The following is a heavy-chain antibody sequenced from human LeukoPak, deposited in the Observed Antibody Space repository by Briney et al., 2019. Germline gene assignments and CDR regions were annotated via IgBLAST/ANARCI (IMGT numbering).Heavy chain of an antibody. J-gene: IGHJ4*02. D-gene: IGHD1-7*01. CDR3: ARKQSGTMYDV. CDR2: FYSGGSA. V-gene: IGHV4-39*07. Sequence: SETLSLTCIVPGGSISSSSYYWAWIRQPPGKGLEWIGTFYSGGSAYYNPSLTSRVSISKDTSDKQLSLRLYSVTAADTAVYYCARKQSGTMYDVWGQGTQVTVSS. CDR1: GGSISSSSYY.